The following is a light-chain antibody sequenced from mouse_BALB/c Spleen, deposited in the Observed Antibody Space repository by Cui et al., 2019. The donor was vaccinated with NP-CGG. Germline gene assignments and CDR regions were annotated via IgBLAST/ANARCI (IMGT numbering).Light chain of an antibody. CDR1: TGAVTTSNY. CDR3: ALWYSNHWV. J-gene: IGLJ1*01. Sequence: QAVVTQESALTTSPGETVTLTCRSSTGAVTTSNYANWVQEKPDHLFAGLIGGTHNRSPGIPARFFGSPIGDKAALTITGTQTEDEAIYFCALWYSNHWVFGGGTKLTVL. CDR2: GTH. V-gene: IGLV1*01.